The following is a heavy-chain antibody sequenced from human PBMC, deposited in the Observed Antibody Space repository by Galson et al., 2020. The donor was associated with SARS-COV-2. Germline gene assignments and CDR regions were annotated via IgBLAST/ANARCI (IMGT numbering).Heavy chain of an antibody. Sequence: SETLSLTCTVSAGSITGYYWSWIRPPPGKGLEYIGYTFYSGSTNYNPSLKGRVTMSIDTSEKQFSLTLKSVTAAATAVYYGARGIPGEYQVVNWFDPGGQGTLVTVS. D-gene: IGHD2-21*01. CDR1: AGSITGYY. J-gene: IGHJ5*02. CDR3: ARGIPGEYQVVNWFDP. V-gene: IGHV4-59*08. CDR2: TFYSGST.